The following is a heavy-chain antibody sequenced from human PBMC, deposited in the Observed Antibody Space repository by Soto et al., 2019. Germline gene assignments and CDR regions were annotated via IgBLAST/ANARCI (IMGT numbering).Heavy chain of an antibody. Sequence: SETLSLTCTVSGGSVSSGSYYWSWIRQPPGKGLEWIGYIYYSGSTNYNPSLKGRVTISVDTSKNQFSLKLSSVTAADTAVYYCARVRPDLYYYYGMDVWGQGTTVTVSS. V-gene: IGHV4-61*01. CDR3: ARVRPDLYYYYGMDV. CDR1: GGSVSSGSYY. CDR2: IYYSGST. J-gene: IGHJ6*02. D-gene: IGHD6-6*01.